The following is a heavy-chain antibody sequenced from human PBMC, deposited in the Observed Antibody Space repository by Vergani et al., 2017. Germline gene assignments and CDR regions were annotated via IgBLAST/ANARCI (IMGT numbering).Heavy chain of an antibody. CDR1: GYSISSGYY. J-gene: IGHJ4*02. CDR3: ARSYSSGWYXFDY. Sequence: QVQLQESGPGLVKPSETLSLTCSVSGYSISSGYYWGWIRQPPGKGLEWIGSIYHSGSTYYNPSLKSRVTISVDTSKNQFSLKLSSVTAADTAVYYCARSYSSGWYXFDYWGQGTLVTVSS. D-gene: IGHD6-19*01. CDR2: IYHSGST. V-gene: IGHV4-38-2*01.